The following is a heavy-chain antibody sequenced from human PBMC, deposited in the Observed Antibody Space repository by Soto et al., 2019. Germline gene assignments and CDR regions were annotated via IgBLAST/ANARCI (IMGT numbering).Heavy chain of an antibody. CDR1: GFTFTSSA. CDR3: AAPGLVGATNFDY. J-gene: IGHJ4*02. CDR2: IVVGSGNT. Sequence: SVKVSCKASGFTFTSSAVQWVRQARGQRLEWIGWIVVGSGNTNYAQKFQERVTITRDMSTSTAYMELSSLRSEDTAVYYCAAPGLVGATNFDYWGQGTLVTVSS. V-gene: IGHV1-58*01. D-gene: IGHD1-26*01.